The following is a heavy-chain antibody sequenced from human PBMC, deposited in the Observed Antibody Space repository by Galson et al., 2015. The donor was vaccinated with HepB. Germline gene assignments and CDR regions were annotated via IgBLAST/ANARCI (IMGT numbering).Heavy chain of an antibody. CDR1: GGSFSGYY. Sequence: SETLSLTCAVYGGSFSGYYWSWIRQPPGKGLEWIGEINHSGSTNYNPSLKSRVTISVDTSKNQFSLKLSSVTAADTAVYYCAIRIRWGPQSNWFDPWGQGTLVTVSS. CDR2: INHSGST. V-gene: IGHV4-34*01. D-gene: IGHD7-27*01. J-gene: IGHJ5*02. CDR3: AIRIRWGPQSNWFDP.